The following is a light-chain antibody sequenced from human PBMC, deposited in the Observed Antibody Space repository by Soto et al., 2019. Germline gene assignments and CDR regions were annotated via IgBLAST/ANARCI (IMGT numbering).Light chain of an antibody. CDR2: DAS. Sequence: EIVLTQSPATLSLSPGESATLSCRASQSVSSYLAWYQQKPGQAPRLXXYDASNRATGIPARFSGSGSGTDFSLTISRLEPEDFAVYYCQQYGSSPTWTFGQGTKVDIK. CDR3: QQYGSSPTWT. V-gene: IGKV3-20*01. CDR1: QSVSSY. J-gene: IGKJ1*01.